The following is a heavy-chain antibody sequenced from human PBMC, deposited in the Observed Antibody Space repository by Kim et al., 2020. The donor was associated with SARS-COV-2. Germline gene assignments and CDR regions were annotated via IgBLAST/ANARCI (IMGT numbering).Heavy chain of an antibody. V-gene: IGHV3-48*02. J-gene: IGHJ4*02. CDR1: GFTFSSYS. D-gene: IGHD2-2*01. CDR3: ASELGYCSSTSCYLAVTTRLRPDY. Sequence: GGSLRLSCAASGFTFSSYSINCVRQAPGKGLEWVSYISSSSSTIYYADSLKGRFTSSRDNAKNSLYLQMNSLRDEDTAVYYCASELGYCSSTSCYLAVTTRLRPDYWGQGTLVTVAS. CDR2: ISSSSSTI.